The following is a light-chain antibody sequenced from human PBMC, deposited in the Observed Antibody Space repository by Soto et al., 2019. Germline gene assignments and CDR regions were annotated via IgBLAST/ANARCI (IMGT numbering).Light chain of an antibody. V-gene: IGKV3-11*01. Sequence: IVLTQSPATLSLSPGERATLSCRASQSAGTYLAWYQQKPGQAPRLLIYDTSGRVTGIPARFSASGSGTDFTLTISSLEPEDFAIYYCHHRSNFGQGTRLEIK. J-gene: IGKJ5*01. CDR3: HHRSN. CDR2: DTS. CDR1: QSAGTY.